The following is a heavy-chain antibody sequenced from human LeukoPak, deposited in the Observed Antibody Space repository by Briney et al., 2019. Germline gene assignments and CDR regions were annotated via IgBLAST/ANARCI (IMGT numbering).Heavy chain of an antibody. D-gene: IGHD7-27*01. V-gene: IGHV3-48*01. Sequence: GGSLRLSCAASGFTLSSYSMNWVRQAPGKGVEGVSYISSSSSTIYYADSVKGRFTISRDNAKNSLYLQMNSLRAEDTAVYYCARDRTGDAPLYDAFDIWGQGTMVTVSS. CDR2: ISSSSSTI. J-gene: IGHJ3*02. CDR1: GFTLSSYS. CDR3: ARDRTGDAPLYDAFDI.